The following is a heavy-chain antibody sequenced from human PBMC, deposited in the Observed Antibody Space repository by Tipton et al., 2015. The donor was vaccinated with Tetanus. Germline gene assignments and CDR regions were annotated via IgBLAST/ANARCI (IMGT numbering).Heavy chain of an antibody. Sequence: SLRLSCAASGFTVSNSYMTWVRQAPGKGLEWVSSIFNYGGTYSADSVKGRFTISRDNSKNTLYLQMNSLRAEDTAVYYCGGFSFSDDLDIWGRGTRVTVSS. CDR1: GFTVSNSY. J-gene: IGHJ3*02. CDR3: GGFSFSDDLDI. V-gene: IGHV3-53*01. CDR2: IFNYGGT. D-gene: IGHD2-15*01.